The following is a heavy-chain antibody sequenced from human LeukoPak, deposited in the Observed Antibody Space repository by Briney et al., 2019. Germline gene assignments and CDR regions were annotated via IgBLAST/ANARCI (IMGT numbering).Heavy chain of an antibody. V-gene: IGHV3-30*02. CDR3: ATDGPNYNIDH. J-gene: IGHJ4*02. CDR1: GFTFSGYA. CDR2: IRYDGSNK. Sequence: GGSLRLSCVASGFTFSGYAMHWVRQAPGKGLEWVAMIRYDGSNKYYADSVKGRFTISRDNSKNTMYLQMDSLRAEDTAVYYCATDGPNYNIDHWGQGILVTVSS. D-gene: IGHD3-9*01.